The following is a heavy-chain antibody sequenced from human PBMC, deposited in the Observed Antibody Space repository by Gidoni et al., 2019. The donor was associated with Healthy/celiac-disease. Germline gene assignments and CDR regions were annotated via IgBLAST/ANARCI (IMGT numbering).Heavy chain of an antibody. D-gene: IGHD4-4*01. CDR3: ARPDYSNPPFDY. CDR1: GFTFSSYS. CDR2: ISRSSSTI. V-gene: IGHV3-48*02. J-gene: IGHJ4*02. Sequence: EVQLVESGGGLVQPGGSLRLSCAASGFTFSSYSMNWVRQAPGKGLEWVSYISRSSSTIYYADSVKGRFTISRDNAKNSLYLQMNSLRDEDTAVYYCARPDYSNPPFDYWGQGTLVTVSS.